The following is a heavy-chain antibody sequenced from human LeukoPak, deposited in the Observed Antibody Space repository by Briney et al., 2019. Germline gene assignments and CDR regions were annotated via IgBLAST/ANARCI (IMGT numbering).Heavy chain of an antibody. Sequence: SETLSLTCAVSGGSISSGGYSWSWIRQPPGKGLEWIGYIYHSGSTYYNPSLKSRVTISVDRSKNQFSLKLSSVTAADTAVYYCARDRPADYWGQGTLVTVSS. J-gene: IGHJ4*02. CDR1: GGSISSGGYS. V-gene: IGHV4-30-2*01. CDR2: IYHSGST. CDR3: ARDRPADY. D-gene: IGHD6-6*01.